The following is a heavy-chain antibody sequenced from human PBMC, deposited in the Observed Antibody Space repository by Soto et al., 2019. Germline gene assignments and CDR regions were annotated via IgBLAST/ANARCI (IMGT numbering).Heavy chain of an antibody. CDR3: ARVGLAVGPFDY. J-gene: IGHJ4*02. V-gene: IGHV1-46*01. CDR1: GCTFTSYY. Sequence: XSVKVSCKASGCTFTSYYMHWVRQAPGQGLEWMGIINPSGGSTSYAQKFQGRVTMTRDTSTSTVYMELSSLRSEDTAVYYCARVGLAVGPFDYWGQGTLVTVSS. D-gene: IGHD6-19*01. CDR2: INPSGGST.